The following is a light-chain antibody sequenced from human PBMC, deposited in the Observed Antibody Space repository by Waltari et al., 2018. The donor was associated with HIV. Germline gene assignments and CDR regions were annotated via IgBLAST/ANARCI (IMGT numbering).Light chain of an antibody. CDR3: QTWGTGIRV. CDR1: SGHSSYA. J-gene: IGLJ2*01. V-gene: IGLV4-69*01. Sequence: QLVLTQSPSASASLGASVKLTCTLSSGHSSYAIAWHQQQPEKGPRYLMKLNSDGSHSNGDGIPDRFSGSSSGAERYLTISRLQSEDEADYYCQTWGTGIRVFGGGTKLTVL. CDR2: LNSDGSH.